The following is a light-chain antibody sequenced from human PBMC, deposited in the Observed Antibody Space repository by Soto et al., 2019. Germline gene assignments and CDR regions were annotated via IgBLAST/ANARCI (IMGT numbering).Light chain of an antibody. CDR3: CTYAGSSTYV. CDR1: SSDVGNYNL. V-gene: IGLV2-23*02. Sequence: QSALSQPASVSGSRGQSITISCTGTSSDVGNYNLVSWYQQYPGKAPKLLIYEVTKRPSGVSSRFFGSKSGKTASLTISGLQADDEADYHCCTYAGSSTYVFGTGTKLTVL. J-gene: IGLJ1*01. CDR2: EVT.